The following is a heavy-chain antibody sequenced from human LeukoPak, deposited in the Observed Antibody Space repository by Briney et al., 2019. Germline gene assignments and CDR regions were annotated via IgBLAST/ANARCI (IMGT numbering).Heavy chain of an antibody. CDR2: ISGSGGST. CDR3: AKERYDYVWGSYRYHFDY. Sequence: GGSLRLSCATSAFIFNNAWMSWVRQAPGKGLEWVSAISGSGGSTYYADSVKGRFTISRDNSKNTLYLQMNSLRAEDTAVYYCAKERYDYVWGSYRYHFDYWGQGTLVTVSS. CDR1: AFIFNNAW. J-gene: IGHJ4*02. D-gene: IGHD3-16*02. V-gene: IGHV3-23*01.